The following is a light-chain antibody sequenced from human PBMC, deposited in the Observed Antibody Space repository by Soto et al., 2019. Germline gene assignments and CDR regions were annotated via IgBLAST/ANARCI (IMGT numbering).Light chain of an antibody. CDR1: QGISSD. J-gene: IGKJ4*01. V-gene: IGKV1-13*02. CDR3: QQLSLYPLT. CDR2: DAS. Sequence: IQMTQSPSSLSASVGDRVTITCQASQGISSDLAWYQQNPGKAPKLLIYDASSLESGVPSRFSGSGSGTEFTLTISSLQPEDSATYYCQQLSLYPLTFGGGTKVDIK.